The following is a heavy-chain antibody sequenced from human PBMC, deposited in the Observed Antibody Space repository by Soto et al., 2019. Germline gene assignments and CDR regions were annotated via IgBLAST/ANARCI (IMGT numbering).Heavy chain of an antibody. CDR2: IKSKTAGGTI. D-gene: IGHD5-12*01. CDR1: GFTFSNIW. J-gene: IGHJ4*02. V-gene: IGHV3-15*01. CDR3: TTVGRSGYDD. Sequence: GGSLRLSCAASGFTFSNIWMTWVRQVPGKGLEWVGRIKSKTAGGTIDYAAPVNGRFTISRDDSKNMVYLQMNSLKTEDTAMYYCTTVGRSGYDDWGRGTMVTVSS.